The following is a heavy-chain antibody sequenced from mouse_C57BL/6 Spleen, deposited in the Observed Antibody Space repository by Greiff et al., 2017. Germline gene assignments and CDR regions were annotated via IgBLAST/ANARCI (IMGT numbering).Heavy chain of an antibody. J-gene: IGHJ2*01. Sequence: VQLQQSGPELVKPGASVKISCKASGYAFSSSWMNWVKQRPGKGLEWIGRIYPGDGDTNYNGKFKGKATLTADKSSSTAYMQLSSLTSEDSAVYFCARQLGDYWGQDTTLTDSS. CDR3: ARQLGDY. D-gene: IGHD3-1*01. V-gene: IGHV1-82*01. CDR1: GYAFSSSW. CDR2: IYPGDGDT.